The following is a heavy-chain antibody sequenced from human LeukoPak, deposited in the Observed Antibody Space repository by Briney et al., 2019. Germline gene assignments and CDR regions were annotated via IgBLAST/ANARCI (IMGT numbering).Heavy chain of an antibody. V-gene: IGHV3-11*04. CDR3: AELGITMIGGV. J-gene: IGHJ6*04. CDR2: ISSSGSTI. CDR1: GFTFSDHY. Sequence: PGGSLRLSCAASGFTFSDHYMDWVRQAPGKGLEWVSYISSSGSTIYYADSVKGRFTISRDNTKNSLYLQMNSLRAEDTAVYYCAELGITMIGGVWGKGTTVTISS. D-gene: IGHD3-10*02.